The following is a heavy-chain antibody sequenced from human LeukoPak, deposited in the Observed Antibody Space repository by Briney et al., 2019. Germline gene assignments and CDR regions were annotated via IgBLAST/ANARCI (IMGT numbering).Heavy chain of an antibody. Sequence: GRSLRLSCAASGFTFRSYAMHWVRQAPGKGLEWEAAISYDGSNKKYADSVKGRFTVSRDNSKNTLYLQMNSLRADDTAVYYCARDSRWIQFDYWGQGTLVTVSS. CDR3: ARDSRWIQFDY. CDR1: GFTFRSYA. V-gene: IGHV3-30*04. J-gene: IGHJ4*02. CDR2: ISYDGSNK. D-gene: IGHD5-18*01.